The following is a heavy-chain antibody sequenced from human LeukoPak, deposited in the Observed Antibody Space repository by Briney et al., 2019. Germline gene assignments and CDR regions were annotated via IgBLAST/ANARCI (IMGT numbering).Heavy chain of an antibody. Sequence: ASVKVSCKASGGTFSSYAISWVRQAPGQGLEWTGGIIPIFGTANYAQKFQGRVTITADESTSTAYMELSSLRSEDTAVYYCARGGVVAAAVEFDYWGQGTLVTVSS. D-gene: IGHD6-13*01. CDR2: IIPIFGTA. V-gene: IGHV1-69*13. CDR3: ARGGVVAAAVEFDY. J-gene: IGHJ4*02. CDR1: GGTFSSYA.